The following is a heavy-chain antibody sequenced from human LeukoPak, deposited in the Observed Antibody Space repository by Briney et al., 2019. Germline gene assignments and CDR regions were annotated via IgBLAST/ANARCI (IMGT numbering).Heavy chain of an antibody. CDR1: GGSISSGGYY. J-gene: IGHJ4*02. Sequence: SQTLSLTCTVSGGSISSGGYYWSWIRQHPGKGLEWIGYIYYSGSTYYKPSLKSRVTISVDTSKNQFSLKLSSVTAADTAVYYCARLVVVGVIDYWGQGTLVTVSS. CDR3: ARLVVVGVIDY. V-gene: IGHV4-31*03. D-gene: IGHD2-2*01. CDR2: IYYSGST.